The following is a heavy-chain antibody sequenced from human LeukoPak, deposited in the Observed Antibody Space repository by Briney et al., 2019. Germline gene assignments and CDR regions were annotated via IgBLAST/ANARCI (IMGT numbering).Heavy chain of an antibody. CDR2: IGFDESNK. CDR3: AKCRRYASGWCNWLDP. Sequence: GGSLRLSCAASGSTLSNYDMHWVRQAPGKGLEWLTFIGFDESNKYYADSVKGRFTISRDTSKNTLSMEMNSLRAEDTAVYFCAKCRRYASGWCNWLDPWGQGTQVTVSS. J-gene: IGHJ5*02. D-gene: IGHD6-19*01. V-gene: IGHV3-30*02. CDR1: GSTLSNYD.